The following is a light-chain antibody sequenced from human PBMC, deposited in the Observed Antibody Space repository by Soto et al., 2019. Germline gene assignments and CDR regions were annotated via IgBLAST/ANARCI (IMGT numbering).Light chain of an antibody. Sequence: EIVLTQSPDILSLSPGERATLSCRASQSVINDFLAWYQQKPGQAPRLLIYGASTRATDVPDRFSGSGSGADFTLTISSLEPEDFAVYYCQQRMESFGQGTRLEI. CDR1: QSVINDF. CDR3: QQRMES. CDR2: GAS. J-gene: IGKJ5*01. V-gene: IGKV3D-20*02.